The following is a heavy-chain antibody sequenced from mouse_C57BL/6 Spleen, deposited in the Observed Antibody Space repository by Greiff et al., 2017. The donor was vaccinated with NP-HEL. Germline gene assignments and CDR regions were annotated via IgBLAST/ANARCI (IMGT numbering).Heavy chain of an antibody. CDR1: GYTFTDYN. Sequence: EVQVVESGPELVKPGASVKIPCKASGYTFTDYNMDWVKQSHGKSLEWIGDINPNNGGTIYNQKFKGKATLTVDKSSSTAYMELRSLTSEDTAVYYCARSSYYGSSSWFAYWGQGTLVTVSA. CDR3: ARSSYYGSSSWFAY. V-gene: IGHV1-18*01. CDR2: INPNNGGT. D-gene: IGHD1-1*01. J-gene: IGHJ3*01.